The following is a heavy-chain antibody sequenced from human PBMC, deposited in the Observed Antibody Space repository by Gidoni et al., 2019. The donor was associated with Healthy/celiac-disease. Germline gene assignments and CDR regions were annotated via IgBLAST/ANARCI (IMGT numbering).Heavy chain of an antibody. J-gene: IGHJ3*02. CDR1: GFTFSSYW. Sequence: EVQLVESGGGLVQPGGSLRLSCAASGFTFSSYWMSWVRQAPGTGLEWVANIKQDGSEKYYVDSVKGRFTISRDNAKNSLYLQMNSLRAEDTAVYYCAREGERVAFDIWGQGTMVTVSS. D-gene: IGHD1-1*01. CDR2: IKQDGSEK. CDR3: AREGERVAFDI. V-gene: IGHV3-7*01.